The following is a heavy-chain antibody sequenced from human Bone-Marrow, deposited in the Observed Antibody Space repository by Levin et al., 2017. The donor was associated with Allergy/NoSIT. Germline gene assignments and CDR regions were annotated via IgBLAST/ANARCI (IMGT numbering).Heavy chain of an antibody. CDR2: INPSTGGT. Sequence: PGESLKISCKASGYTFTGYYMHWVRQAPGQGLEWMGRINPSTGGTNYAQKFQGRVTMTRDTSISTAYMELSSLISDDTAVYYCASAPVEIQSRDFDYWGQGTLVTVSS. CDR1: GYTFTGYY. CDR3: ASAPVEIQSRDFDY. J-gene: IGHJ4*02. D-gene: IGHD5-24*01. V-gene: IGHV1-2*06.